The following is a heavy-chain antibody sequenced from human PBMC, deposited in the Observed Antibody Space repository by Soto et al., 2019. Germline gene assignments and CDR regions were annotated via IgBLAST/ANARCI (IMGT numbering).Heavy chain of an antibody. D-gene: IGHD2-15*01. CDR1: GYTFTSYG. Sequence: QVLLVQSGAEVKKPGASVKVSCKASGYTFTSYGISWVRQAPGQGLEWMGWISAYNGNTNYAQKLQGRVTMTTDTSTNTANMELRGLGSDETAVYYCARTPPLEPVDVDYWGQGTLVTVSS. CDR2: ISAYNGNT. CDR3: ARTPPLEPVDVDY. V-gene: IGHV1-18*01. J-gene: IGHJ4*02.